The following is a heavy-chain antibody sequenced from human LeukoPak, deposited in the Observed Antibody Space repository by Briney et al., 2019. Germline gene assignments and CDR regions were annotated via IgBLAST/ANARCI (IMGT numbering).Heavy chain of an antibody. Sequence: SGKVSCKASGGTFSSYAISWVRQAPGQGLEWMGGIIPIFGTANYAQKFQGRVTITADKSTSTAYMELSSLRSEDTAVYYCAVLRFLEWLSPYYMDVWGKGTTVTISS. J-gene: IGHJ6*03. CDR2: IIPIFGTA. CDR3: AVLRFLEWLSPYYMDV. D-gene: IGHD3-3*01. V-gene: IGHV1-69*06. CDR1: GGTFSSYA.